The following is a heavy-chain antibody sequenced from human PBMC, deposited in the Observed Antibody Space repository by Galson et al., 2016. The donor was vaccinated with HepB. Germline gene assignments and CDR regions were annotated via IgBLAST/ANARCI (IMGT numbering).Heavy chain of an antibody. D-gene: IGHD2-15*01. CDR3: AHNSPFCIDGNCLSGLYDY. CDR2: IYGDDDK. Sequence: PALVKPTQTLALTCTFSGFSLSSRGVGVAWIRQPPGKALEWLALIYGDDDKRYRPSLKSRLTITKDTSKNQVVLTMTNMDPVDTATYYCAHNSPFCIDGNCLSGLYDYWGQGTLVTVSS. J-gene: IGHJ4*02. V-gene: IGHV2-5*02. CDR1: GFSLSSRGVG.